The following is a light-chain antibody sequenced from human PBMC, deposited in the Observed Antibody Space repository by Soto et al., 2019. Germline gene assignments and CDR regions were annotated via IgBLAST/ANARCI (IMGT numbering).Light chain of an antibody. J-gene: IGKJ5*01. Sequence: EIVMTQSPATLSVSPGERATLSCRASQNVRSNLAWYQQKPGQAPRLLIYGASTRATGIPARFSGRGSGTDFTLTISSLEPEDFAVYYCQQRSNWITFGQGTRLEI. CDR2: GAS. V-gene: IGKV3-15*01. CDR1: QNVRSN. CDR3: QQRSNWIT.